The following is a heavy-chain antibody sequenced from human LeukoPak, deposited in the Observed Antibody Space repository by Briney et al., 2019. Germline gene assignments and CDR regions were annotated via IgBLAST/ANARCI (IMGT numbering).Heavy chain of an antibody. J-gene: IGHJ4*02. V-gene: IGHV4-31*03. CDR2: IYYSGSS. Sequence: PSQTLSLTCTVSGGSINNGGYYWSWIRQHPGKGLEWIGYIYYSGSSYYNPSLRSRVTISIDTSKNHFSLKLSSVTAADTTVYYCARNRDGYNSFDYWGQGTLVTVSS. CDR3: ARNRDGYNSFDY. CDR1: GGSINNGGYY. D-gene: IGHD5-24*01.